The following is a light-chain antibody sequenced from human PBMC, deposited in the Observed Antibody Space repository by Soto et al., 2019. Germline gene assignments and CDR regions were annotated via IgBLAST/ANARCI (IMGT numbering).Light chain of an antibody. CDR3: LQHNSYPLT. CDR1: QAITND. V-gene: IGKV1-17*01. J-gene: IGKJ1*01. CDR2: AAT. Sequence: DIQMTQSPSSLSASVGDRVTITCRASQAITNDLSWYQQKPGEPPKRLIYAATTLHSGVPSRFSGSGSGTEFTLTISSLQPEDFATYFCLQHNSYPLTFGQVTQVEIK.